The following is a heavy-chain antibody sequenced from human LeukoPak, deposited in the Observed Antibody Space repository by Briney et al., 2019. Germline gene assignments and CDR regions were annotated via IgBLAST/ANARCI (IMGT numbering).Heavy chain of an antibody. D-gene: IGHD2-15*01. Sequence: SETLSLTCAVYGGSFSGYFWVWIRQPPGKGLEWIGEINHSGSTNYNPSLKSRVTISVDTSKNQFSPKLSSVTAADTAVYYCARDLTVVVAATVYYYYMDVWGKGTTVTVSS. CDR3: ARDLTVVVAATVYYYYMDV. CDR1: GGSFSGYF. V-gene: IGHV4-34*01. J-gene: IGHJ6*03. CDR2: INHSGST.